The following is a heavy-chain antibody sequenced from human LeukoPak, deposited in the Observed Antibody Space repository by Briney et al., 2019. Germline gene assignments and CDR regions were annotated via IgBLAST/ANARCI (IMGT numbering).Heavy chain of an antibody. Sequence: SSETLSLTCTVSGGSISSGGYYWSWIRQHPGKGLEWIGYIYYSGSTYYNPSLKSRVTISVDRSRNQFSLKLSSVTAADTAVYYCAKESRVAYCGGDCLGGAFDIWGQGTMVTVSS. V-gene: IGHV4-31*03. CDR2: IYYSGST. CDR3: AKESRVAYCGGDCLGGAFDI. J-gene: IGHJ3*02. D-gene: IGHD2-21*02. CDR1: GGSISSGGYY.